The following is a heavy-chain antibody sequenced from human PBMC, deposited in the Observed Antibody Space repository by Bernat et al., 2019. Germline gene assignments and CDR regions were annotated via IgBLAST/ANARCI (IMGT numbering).Heavy chain of an antibody. CDR3: ASCITIFGVATTEYYYYYMDV. Sequence: QLQLQESGPGLVKPSETLSLTCTVSAGSISSSSYYWGWIRQPPGKGLEWIGSIYYSGSTYYNPSLRSRVTISVDTSKNQCSLKLSSVTAAYTAVYYCASCITIFGVATTEYYYYYMDVWGKGTTVTVSS. J-gene: IGHJ6*03. V-gene: IGHV4-39*01. CDR2: IYYSGST. CDR1: AGSISSSSYY. D-gene: IGHD3-3*01.